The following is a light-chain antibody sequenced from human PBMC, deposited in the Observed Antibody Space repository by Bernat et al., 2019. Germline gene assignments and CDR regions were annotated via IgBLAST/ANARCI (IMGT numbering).Light chain of an antibody. V-gene: IGLV1-44*01. CDR3: AAWDDSLNGYV. CDR2: SNN. Sequence: QSVLTQPPSASGTPGQRVTIPCSASSSNIGSNAVNCSRQLPGTAPKLLFFSNNQRPSGVPYRFSGSKSGTSASLAISGLQSDDDTDYYCAAWDDSLNGYVFGTGTEVTVL. CDR1: SSNIGSNA. J-gene: IGLJ1*01.